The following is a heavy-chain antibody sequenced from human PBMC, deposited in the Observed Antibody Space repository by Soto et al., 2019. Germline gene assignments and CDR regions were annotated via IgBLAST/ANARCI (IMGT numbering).Heavy chain of an antibody. CDR2: ISWNSGSI. J-gene: IGHJ4*02. D-gene: IGHD6-13*01. Sequence: EVQLVESGGGLVQPGRSLRLSCAASGFTFDDYAMHWVRQAPGKGLEWVSGISWNSGSIGYADSVKGRFTISRDNAKNSLYLQMNSLRAEDTALYYCAKDRRGIAAAGIDYWGQGTLVTVSS. CDR1: GFTFDDYA. CDR3: AKDRRGIAAAGIDY. V-gene: IGHV3-9*01.